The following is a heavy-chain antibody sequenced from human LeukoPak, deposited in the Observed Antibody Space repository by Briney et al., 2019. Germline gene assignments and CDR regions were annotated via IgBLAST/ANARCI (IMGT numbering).Heavy chain of an antibody. CDR2: IYYSGST. Sequence: SETLSLTCTVSGVSISSGTYYWGWVRQPPGKGLEWIGSIYYSGSTSYNPSLKSRVTISVDTSKNQFSLKLDSVTAADTAVYYCARNASDSGTSYFDYWGQGTLVTVSS. V-gene: IGHV4-39*01. D-gene: IGHD1-26*01. J-gene: IGHJ4*02. CDR1: GVSISSGTYY. CDR3: ARNASDSGTSYFDY.